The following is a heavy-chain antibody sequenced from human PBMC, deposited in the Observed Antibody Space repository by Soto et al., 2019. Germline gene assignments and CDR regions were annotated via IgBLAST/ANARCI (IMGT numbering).Heavy chain of an antibody. V-gene: IGHV3-23*01. J-gene: IGHJ4*02. Sequence: PGGSLRLSCVVSGFTFSNYAMSWVRQAPGKGLEWVSAISGSGGSTDYADSVRGRFTISRDNSKNTLYLQMNSLRAEDTAVYYCARASKTTQPGIAAADDYWGQGTLVTSPQ. CDR1: GFTFSNYA. CDR3: ARASKTTQPGIAAADDY. D-gene: IGHD6-13*01. CDR2: ISGSGGST.